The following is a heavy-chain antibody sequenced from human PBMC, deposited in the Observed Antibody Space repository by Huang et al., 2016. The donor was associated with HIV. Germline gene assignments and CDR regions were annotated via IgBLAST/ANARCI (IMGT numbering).Heavy chain of an antibody. J-gene: IGHJ6*03. CDR2: ISVYNGNT. CDR1: GYTFSSFG. D-gene: IGHD5-18*01. Sequence: QVQLVQSGAEVKKPGASVMVSCKASGYTFSSFGISWVRQAHGKGREWVGCISVYNGNTKFAQKFQGRLTMTTYTSTSTAYMELRSLRSDDTAVYYCARGGGIQLWLLGYYYMDVWGNGTTVTVSS. CDR3: ARGGGIQLWLLGYYYMDV. V-gene: IGHV1-18*01.